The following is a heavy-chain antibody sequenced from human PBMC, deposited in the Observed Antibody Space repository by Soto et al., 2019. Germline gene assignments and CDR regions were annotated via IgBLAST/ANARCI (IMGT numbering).Heavy chain of an antibody. CDR2: IRGNGDRT. CDR1: GLAFSNYA. J-gene: IGHJ4*02. CDR3: ARAEVTAVFGF. Sequence: EEKLLESGGVLVVPGGSLRLSCAASGLAFSNYAMTWVRQAPGKGLEWVSSIRGNGDRTYYAESVKGRFTISRDNSKSTLFLQMNSLRADDTAVYFCARAEVTAVFGFWGQGTMVTVSS. D-gene: IGHD2-21*02. V-gene: IGHV3-23*01.